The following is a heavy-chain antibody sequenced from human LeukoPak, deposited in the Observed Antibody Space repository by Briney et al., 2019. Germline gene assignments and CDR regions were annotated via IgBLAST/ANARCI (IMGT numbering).Heavy chain of an antibody. CDR1: GGSISRGGYY. V-gene: IGHV4-31*03. CDR2: IYFSGST. J-gene: IGHJ3*02. Sequence: SETLSFTCSGSGGSISRGGYYWNWIRQHPEKGLEWIGYIYFSGSTYYNPSLKSRVTISVDTSKNQFSLKLSSVTAADAAVYYCARSNTDLEAFDIWGQGTMVTVSS. CDR3: ARSNTDLEAFDI. D-gene: IGHD5-18*01.